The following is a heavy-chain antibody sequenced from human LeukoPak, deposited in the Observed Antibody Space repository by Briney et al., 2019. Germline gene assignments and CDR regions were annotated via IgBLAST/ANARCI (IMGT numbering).Heavy chain of an antibody. D-gene: IGHD3-10*02. CDR1: GFTVRSNY. CDR3: AELGITMIGGV. V-gene: IGHV3-53*01. Sequence: GGSLRLSCAASGFTVRSNYMSWFRQAPGEGLEWASVIFNDGRTSYADPAKGRFIISKDISKNTLYLQMNNLRADDTAVYYCAELGITMIGGVWGKETTVTISS. CDR2: IFNDGRT. J-gene: IGHJ6*04.